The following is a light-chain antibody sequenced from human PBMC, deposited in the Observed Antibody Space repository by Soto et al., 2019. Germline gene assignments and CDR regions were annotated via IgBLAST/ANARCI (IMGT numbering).Light chain of an antibody. CDR2: GNS. CDR3: QSYDSSLSGSEV. CDR1: SSNIGAGYD. V-gene: IGLV1-40*01. Sequence: QSVLTQPPSVSGAPGQRVTISCTGSSSNIGAGYDVHWYQQLPGTAPKLLIYGNSNRPSGVPDRFSGSKSRTSASLAITELQAEDEADYYCQSYDSSLSGSEVFGGGTKLTVL. J-gene: IGLJ2*01.